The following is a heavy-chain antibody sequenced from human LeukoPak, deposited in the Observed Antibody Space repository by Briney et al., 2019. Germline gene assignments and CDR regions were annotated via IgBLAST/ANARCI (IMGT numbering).Heavy chain of an antibody. J-gene: IGHJ4*02. CDR3: ADPPSDF. CDR2: INQDGSEK. CDR1: GFNFNSKW. V-gene: IGHV3-7*01. Sequence: GGSLRLSCAPSGFNFNSKWMTWVRQAPGKGLEWVANINQDGSEKYHGDSVKGRFTISRDNAKSSLFLEMSSLRAEDTAVYYCADPPSDFWGQGTLVAVSS.